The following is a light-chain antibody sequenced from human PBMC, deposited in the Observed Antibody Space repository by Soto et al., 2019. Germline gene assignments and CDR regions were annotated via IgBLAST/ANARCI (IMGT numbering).Light chain of an antibody. V-gene: IGKV1-12*01. CDR3: LLTNSFPIT. J-gene: IGKJ5*01. Sequence: DIQMTQSPSSVSASVGDRVTITCRASQGISSWLGWYQQKPGRAPTLLIYAASSLQSGVPPRFSGSGSGTDFTLTISSLQPEDFSTYYCLLTNSFPITFGQGTRLEIK. CDR2: AAS. CDR1: QGISSW.